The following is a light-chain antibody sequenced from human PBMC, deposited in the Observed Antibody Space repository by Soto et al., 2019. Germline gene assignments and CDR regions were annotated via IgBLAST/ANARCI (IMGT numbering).Light chain of an antibody. J-gene: IGKJ5*01. Sequence: DIQLNHSRSSLSASVGERVTLTCLASQGISNYLAWYQQKPGKVPKLLIYAASTLQSGVPSRFSGSGSGTDFTLTISSLQPEDFATYYCQHYNGYPQTFGQGTLLEIK. CDR2: AAS. V-gene: IGKV1-27*01. CDR1: QGISNY. CDR3: QHYNGYPQT.